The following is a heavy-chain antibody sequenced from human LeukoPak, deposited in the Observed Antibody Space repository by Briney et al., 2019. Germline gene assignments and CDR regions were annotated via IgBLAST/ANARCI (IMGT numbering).Heavy chain of an antibody. CDR1: GYTFTGYY. J-gene: IGHJ3*02. V-gene: IGHV1-2*02. CDR2: INPNSGGT. CDR3: ARDGKPDAFDI. Sequence: VASVKVSCKASGYTFTGYYMHWVRQAPGQGLEWMGWINPNSGGTNYAQKFQGRIIMTRDTSISTAYMELSRLRSDDTAVYYCARDGKPDAFDIWGQGTMVTVSS. D-gene: IGHD1-26*01.